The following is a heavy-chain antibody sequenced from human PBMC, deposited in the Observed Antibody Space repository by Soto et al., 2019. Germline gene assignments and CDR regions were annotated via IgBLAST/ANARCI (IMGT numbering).Heavy chain of an antibody. V-gene: IGHV4-39*01. J-gene: IGHJ4*02. CDR3: VRQQVDFDY. Sequence: QLQLQESGPGLVKPPETLSLTCTVSGASIRSTSYYWGWIRQPPGKGLEWIGKIYYSGRPYYNPYLKSRVTISVDTSKNQFSLELSSVTAADTAMYYCVRQQVDFDYWGQGTLVTVSS. CDR2: IYYSGRP. CDR1: GASIRSTSYY.